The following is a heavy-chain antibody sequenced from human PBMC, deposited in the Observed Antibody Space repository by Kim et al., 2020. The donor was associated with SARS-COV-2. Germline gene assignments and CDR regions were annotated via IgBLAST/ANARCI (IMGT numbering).Heavy chain of an antibody. CDR1: GLTVSSTF. CDR2: IHRGDDT. CDR3: ARIVTQSDGWIPFDC. D-gene: IGHD6-19*01. Sequence: GGSLRLSCAASGLTVSSTFMSWVRQSPEKGLEWVSSIHRGDDTFYADSVKGRFTISRDNSRNTLHLQMNSLRADDTAMYYCARIVTQSDGWIPFDCWGQGALVTVSS. J-gene: IGHJ4*02. V-gene: IGHV3-53*01.